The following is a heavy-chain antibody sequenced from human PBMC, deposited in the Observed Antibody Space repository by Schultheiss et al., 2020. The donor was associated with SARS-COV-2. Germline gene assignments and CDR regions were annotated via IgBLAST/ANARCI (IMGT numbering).Heavy chain of an antibody. CDR1: GGSISSYY. V-gene: IGHV4-34*01. J-gene: IGHJ4*02. D-gene: IGHD1-26*01. Sequence: SQTLSLTCTVSGGSISSYYWSWIRQPPGKGLEWIGEINHSGSTNYNPSLKSRVTISVDTSKNQFSLKLSSVTAADTSIYYCARVGATKGTDYWGQGTLVTVSS. CDR2: INHSGST. CDR3: ARVGATKGTDY.